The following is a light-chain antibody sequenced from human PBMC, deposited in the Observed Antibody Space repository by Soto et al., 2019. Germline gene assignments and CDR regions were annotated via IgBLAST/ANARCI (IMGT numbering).Light chain of an antibody. CDR3: SLYTSXXXLLYV. Sequence: QSALTQPASVSGSPGQSITISCTGTSSDVGGYNYVSWYQQHPGKAPKLMIYEVSNRPSGVSNRFSGSKSGNTASLTISGLQAEDEADYYCSLYTSXXXLLYVFGTGTKVTVL. V-gene: IGLV2-14*01. CDR2: EVS. J-gene: IGLJ1*01. CDR1: SSDVGGYNY.